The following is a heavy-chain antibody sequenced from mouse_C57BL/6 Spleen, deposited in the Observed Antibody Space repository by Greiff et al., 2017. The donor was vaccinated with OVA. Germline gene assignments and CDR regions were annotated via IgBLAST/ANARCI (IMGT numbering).Heavy chain of an antibody. J-gene: IGHJ4*01. CDR2: INPSNGGT. CDR1: GYTFTSYW. D-gene: IGHD1-1*01. V-gene: IGHV1-53*01. CDR3: ARSSYYYGSSYAMDY. Sequence: QVQLQQSGTELVKPGASVKLSCKASGYTFTSYWMHWVKQRPGQGLEWIGNINPSNGGTNYNEKFKSKATLTVDKSSSTAYMQLSSLTSEDSAVYYCARSSYYYGSSYAMDYWGQGTSVTVSS.